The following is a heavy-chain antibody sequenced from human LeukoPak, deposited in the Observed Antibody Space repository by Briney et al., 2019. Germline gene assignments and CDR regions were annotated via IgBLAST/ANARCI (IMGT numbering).Heavy chain of an antibody. CDR2: INPNSGGT. J-gene: IGHJ6*03. D-gene: IGHD6-13*01. CDR3: ARADSSSWFPPSTGYYYMDV. V-gene: IGHV1-2*02. Sequence: GASVKVSCKASGYTFTGYYMHWVRQAPGQGLEWMGWINPNSGGTNYAQKFQGRVTMTRDTSISTAYMELRSPRSDDTAVYYCARADSSSWFPPSTGYYYMDVWGKGTTVTVSS. CDR1: GYTFTGYY.